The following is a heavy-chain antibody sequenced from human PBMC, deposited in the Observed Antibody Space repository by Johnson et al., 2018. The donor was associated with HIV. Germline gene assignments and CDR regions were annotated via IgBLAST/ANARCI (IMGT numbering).Heavy chain of an antibody. CDR1: GFTFSNYG. J-gene: IGHJ3*02. CDR2: IRYDGSHK. CDR3: AKDLRGYSYGLGAFDI. D-gene: IGHD5-18*01. V-gene: IGHV3-30*02. Sequence: QVQLVESGGGVVQPGGSMRLSCAVSGFTFSNYGMHWVRQAPGKGLEWVAFIRYDGSHKYYVDSVKGRFTISRDNSKNTLYLQMNSLRAEDTAVYYCAKDLRGYSYGLGAFDIWGQGTMVTVSS.